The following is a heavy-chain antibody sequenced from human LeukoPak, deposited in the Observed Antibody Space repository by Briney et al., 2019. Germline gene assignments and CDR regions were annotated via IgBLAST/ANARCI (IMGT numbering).Heavy chain of an antibody. Sequence: PGGSLRLSCAASGFAVSDYTLNWVRQAPGKGLEWVSSISSGSYYIYYGDSVKGRFTISRDNAGNSVYLEMSSLRADDTAVYYCARAYGDCSGGRCLFDLWGQGSLVTVSS. CDR2: ISSGSYYI. CDR1: GFAVSDYT. CDR3: ARAYGDCSGGRCLFDL. J-gene: IGHJ4*02. D-gene: IGHD2-15*01. V-gene: IGHV3-21*01.